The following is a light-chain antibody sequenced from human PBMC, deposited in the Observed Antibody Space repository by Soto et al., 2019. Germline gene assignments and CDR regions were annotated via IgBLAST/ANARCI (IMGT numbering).Light chain of an antibody. CDR2: DAS. V-gene: IGKV3-15*01. CDR3: QQHYECPDT. CDR1: QTVSSA. J-gene: IGKJ2*01. Sequence: VVMTQSPATLSVSPGERATLSCMASQTVSSALAWFQQRPGQAPRLLIYDASTRATGIAARFSGSGSGTESTLTIGSLQSEDFAVYYCQQHYECPDTCSQGTK.